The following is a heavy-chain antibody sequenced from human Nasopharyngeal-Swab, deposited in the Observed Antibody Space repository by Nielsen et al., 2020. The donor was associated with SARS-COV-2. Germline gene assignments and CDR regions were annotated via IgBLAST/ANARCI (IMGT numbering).Heavy chain of an antibody. CDR2: ISYDGSNK. D-gene: IGHD1-26*01. V-gene: IGHV3-30*04. J-gene: IGHJ4*02. CDR1: GFTFSSYA. CDR3: ARGNGSYYLYIWDN. Sequence: GSLKISCAASGFTFSSYAMHWVRQAPGKGLEWVAVISYDGSNKYYADSVKGRFTISRDNSKNTLYLQMNSLRAEDTAVYYCARGNGSYYLYIWDNWGQGTLVTVSS.